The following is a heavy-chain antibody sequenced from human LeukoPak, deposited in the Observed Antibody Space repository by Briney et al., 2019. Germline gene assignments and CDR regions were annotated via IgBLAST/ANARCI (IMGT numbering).Heavy chain of an antibody. CDR3: AREAGYSYGTFDY. CDR1: GGTFSSYA. J-gene: IGHJ4*02. CDR2: IIPIFGTA. Sequence: SVKVSCKASGGTFSSYAISWVRQAPGQGLEWMGGIIPIFGTANYAQKFQGRAMITADKSTSTAYMELSSLRSEDTAVYYCAREAGYSYGTFDYWGQGTLVTVSS. V-gene: IGHV1-69*06. D-gene: IGHD5-18*01.